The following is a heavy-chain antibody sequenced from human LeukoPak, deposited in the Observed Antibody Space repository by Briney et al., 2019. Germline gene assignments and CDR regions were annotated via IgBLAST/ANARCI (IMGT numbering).Heavy chain of an antibody. V-gene: IGHV3-30*03. Sequence: PGGSLRLSCAASGFTFSSYGMHWVRQAPGKGLEWVAVISYDGSNKYYADSVKGRFTISRDNSKNTLYLQMNSLRAEDTAVYYCATGGRILWFGEFHWGQGTLVTVSS. CDR2: ISYDGSNK. D-gene: IGHD3-10*01. CDR3: ATGGRILWFGEFH. CDR1: GFTFSSYG. J-gene: IGHJ4*02.